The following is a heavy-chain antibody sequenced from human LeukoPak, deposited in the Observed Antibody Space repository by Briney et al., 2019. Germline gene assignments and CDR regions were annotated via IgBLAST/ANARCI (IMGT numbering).Heavy chain of an antibody. CDR2: IWYDGSNK. CDR3: ARGDCSRTSCYLIDY. D-gene: IGHD2-2*01. V-gene: IGHV3-33*01. Sequence: GGSLRLSCAASGFTFNSYGMHWVRQAPGKGLEWVALIWYDGSNKYYADSVKGRFTISRDNSKNTLYMQMNSLRAVDTAVYYCARGDCSRTSCYLIDYWGQGTLVTVSS. CDR1: GFTFNSYG. J-gene: IGHJ4*02.